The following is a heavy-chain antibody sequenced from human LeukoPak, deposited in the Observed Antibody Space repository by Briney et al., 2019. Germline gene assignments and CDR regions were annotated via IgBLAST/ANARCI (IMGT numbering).Heavy chain of an antibody. V-gene: IGHV1-2*02. Sequence: ASVKVSCKASGYTFTCYYMHWVRQAPGRGLEWMGWINPNSGGTNYAQKFQGRVTMTRDTSISTAYMELSRLRSDDTAVYYCARTTTVTAVDYYYGMDVWGQGTTVTVSS. CDR1: GYTFTCYY. CDR2: INPNSGGT. CDR3: ARTTTVTAVDYYYGMDV. J-gene: IGHJ6*02. D-gene: IGHD4-17*01.